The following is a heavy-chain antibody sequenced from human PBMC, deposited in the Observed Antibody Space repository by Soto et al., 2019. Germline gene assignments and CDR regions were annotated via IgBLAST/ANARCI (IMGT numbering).Heavy chain of an antibody. D-gene: IGHD3-16*02. CDR1: GGSISSSNW. Sequence: QVQLQESGPGLVKPSGTLSLTCAVSGGSISSSNWWSWVRQPPGKGLEWIGEIYHSGSTNYNPSPKSRVTISVDKSKNQFSLKLSSVTAADTAVYYCASSEYDYVWGSYRPKWGQGTLVTVSS. CDR3: ASSEYDYVWGSYRPK. CDR2: IYHSGST. V-gene: IGHV4-4*02. J-gene: IGHJ4*02.